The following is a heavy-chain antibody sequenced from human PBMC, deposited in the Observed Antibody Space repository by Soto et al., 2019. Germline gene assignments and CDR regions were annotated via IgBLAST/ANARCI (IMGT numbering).Heavy chain of an antibody. CDR1: GGSFSGYY. CDR3: ARAERYCSGGSCYTYYYYYYSMDV. V-gene: IGHV4-34*01. Sequence: QVQLQQWGAGLLKPSETLSLTCAVYGGSFSGYYWSWIRQPPGKGLEWIGEINHSGSTNYNPSLKSRVTISVDTSKNQFSLKLSSVTAADTAVYYCARAERYCSGGSCYTYYYYYYSMDVWGQGTTVTVSS. D-gene: IGHD2-15*01. J-gene: IGHJ6*02. CDR2: INHSGST.